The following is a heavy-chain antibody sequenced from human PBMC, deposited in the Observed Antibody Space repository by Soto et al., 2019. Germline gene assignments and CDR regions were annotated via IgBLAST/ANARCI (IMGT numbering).Heavy chain of an antibody. CDR3: ARKDYYGAGVYYFDH. D-gene: IGHD3-10*01. CDR1: GYTFTAYP. Sequence: QVYLVQSGAEVKKPGASVKVSCKASGYTFTAYPMHWVRQAPGQRLEWMGWINAANGDTGYSQKFHDRVTFTRDTSATTVYMELSSLTSEDTAVYYCARKDYYGAGVYYFDHWGQGTLVTVSS. J-gene: IGHJ4*02. V-gene: IGHV1-3*01. CDR2: INAANGDT.